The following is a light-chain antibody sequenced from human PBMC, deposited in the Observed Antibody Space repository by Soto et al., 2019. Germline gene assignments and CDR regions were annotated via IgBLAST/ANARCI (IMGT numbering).Light chain of an antibody. Sequence: EIVLTQSPATLSLSPGERAILSCRASQSVSSFLAWFQQKPGQPPRLLIYNASNRTTGILARFSGSGSGTDFTLTISSLEPEDFAVYYCQQRGDWPPITFGHGTRLEIK. CDR1: QSVSSF. J-gene: IGKJ5*01. V-gene: IGKV3-11*01. CDR3: QQRGDWPPIT. CDR2: NAS.